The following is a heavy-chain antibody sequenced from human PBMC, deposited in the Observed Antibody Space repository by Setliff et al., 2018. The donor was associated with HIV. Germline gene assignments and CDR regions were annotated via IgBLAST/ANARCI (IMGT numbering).Heavy chain of an antibody. V-gene: IGHV4-59*11. D-gene: IGHD3-3*01. CDR3: ARDLRITLFGGDVYYYGMDV. J-gene: IGHJ6*02. Sequence: ETLSLTCTVSGVSISSHYWSWIRQPPGKGLEWIGSIYYSDSINYNPSLKSRVTISVDTPKNQFSLKLSSVTAADTAVYYCARDLRITLFGGDVYYYGMDVWGQGTTVTVSS. CDR1: GVSISSHY. CDR2: IYYSDSI.